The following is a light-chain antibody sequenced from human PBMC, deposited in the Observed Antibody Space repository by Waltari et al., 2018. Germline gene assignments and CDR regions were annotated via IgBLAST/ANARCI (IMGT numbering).Light chain of an antibody. V-gene: IGKV1-13*02. CDR3: QQFTSYPHSLI. CDR2: DAS. CDR1: QGISSA. J-gene: IGKJ4*01. Sequence: IHLTQSPSSLSASVGDRVIITCRASQGISSALAWFQQKPGKAPKLLIYDASTLESGVPSMFSGSGSGTDFTLTISSLQPEDFATYYCQQFTSYPHSLIFGGGTKVEIK.